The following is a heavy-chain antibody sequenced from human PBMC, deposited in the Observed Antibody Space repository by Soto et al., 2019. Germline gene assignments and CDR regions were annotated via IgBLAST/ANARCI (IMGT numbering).Heavy chain of an antibody. D-gene: IGHD3-9*01. V-gene: IGHV4-39*01. CDR1: GGSISSDY. CDR2: IYYSGST. Sequence: SETLSLTCTVAGGSISSDYWGWIRQPPGKGLEWIGSIYYSGSTYYNPSLKSRVTISVDTSKNQFSLKLSSVTAADTAVYYCARHGAYDILTGYYFASRPPAPHFDYWGQGTLVTVSS. CDR3: ARHGAYDILTGYYFASRPPAPHFDY. J-gene: IGHJ4*02.